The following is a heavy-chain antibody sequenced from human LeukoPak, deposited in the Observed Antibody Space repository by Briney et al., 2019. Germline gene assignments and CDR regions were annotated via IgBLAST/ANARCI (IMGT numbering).Heavy chain of an antibody. J-gene: IGHJ5*02. CDR3: ARKKGYSYGGGSLNWFDP. Sequence: PSETLSLTCAVYGGSFSGYYWSWIRQPPGKGLEWIGEINHSGSTNYNPSLKSRVTISVDTSKNQFSLKLSSVTAADTAVYYCARKKGYSYGGGSLNWFDPWGQGTLVTVSS. V-gene: IGHV4-34*01. CDR2: INHSGST. D-gene: IGHD5-18*01. CDR1: GGSFSGYY.